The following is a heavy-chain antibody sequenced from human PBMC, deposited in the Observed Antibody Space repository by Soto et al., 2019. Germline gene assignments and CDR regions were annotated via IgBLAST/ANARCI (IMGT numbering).Heavy chain of an antibody. Sequence: ESGGGVVQPGRSLRLSCAASGFTFSSYGMHWVRQAPGKGLEWVAGISYDGSNKYYADSVKGRFTISRDNSKNTLYLQMNSLRAEDTAVYYCAKGMYDSSGYYSDAFDIWGQGTMVTVSS. V-gene: IGHV3-30*18. CDR1: GFTFSSYG. D-gene: IGHD3-22*01. J-gene: IGHJ3*02. CDR3: AKGMYDSSGYYSDAFDI. CDR2: ISYDGSNK.